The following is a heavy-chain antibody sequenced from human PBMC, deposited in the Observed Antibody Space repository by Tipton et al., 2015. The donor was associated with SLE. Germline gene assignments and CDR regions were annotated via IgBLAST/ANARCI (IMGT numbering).Heavy chain of an antibody. CDR3: GGGPLFDY. V-gene: IGHV4-34*01. CDR1: GGSISDYY. CDR2: INHSGST. J-gene: IGHJ4*02. Sequence: TLSLTCTVSGGSISDYYWSWIRQPPGKGLEWIGEINHSGSTNYNPSLKSRVTISVDTSKNQFSLKLSSVTAADTAVYYCGGGPLFDYWGQGTLVTVSS.